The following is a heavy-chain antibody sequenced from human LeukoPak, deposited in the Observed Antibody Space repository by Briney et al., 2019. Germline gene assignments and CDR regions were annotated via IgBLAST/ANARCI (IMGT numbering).Heavy chain of an antibody. J-gene: IGHJ6*03. CDR2: ISGDGGST. D-gene: IGHD6-13*01. CDR1: GFTFDDYA. CDR3: AKDGSSSWYNYYYYYMDV. V-gene: IGHV3-43*02. Sequence: GGSLRLSCAASGFTFDDYAMHWVRQAPGKGVEWVSLISGDGGSTYYADSVKGRFTISRDNSKNSLYLQMNSLRTEDTALYYCAKDGSSSWYNYYYYYMDVWGKGTTVTVSS.